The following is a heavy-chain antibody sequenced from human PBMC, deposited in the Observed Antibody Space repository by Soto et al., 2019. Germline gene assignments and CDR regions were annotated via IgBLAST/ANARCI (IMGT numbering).Heavy chain of an antibody. CDR1: VAAISSSY. J-gene: IGHJ4*02. Sequence: WEILSLTCTVAVAAISSSYSSWIRPPPGKGLEWIGYIYHSGSTKYNPSLKSRVTISVDTSKNQFSVKLSSVTAADTAVYYCARVWGLDYIDSWGQGTRVTVS. D-gene: IGHD7-27*01. CDR3: ARVWGLDYIDS. V-gene: IGHV4-59*01. CDR2: IYHSGST.